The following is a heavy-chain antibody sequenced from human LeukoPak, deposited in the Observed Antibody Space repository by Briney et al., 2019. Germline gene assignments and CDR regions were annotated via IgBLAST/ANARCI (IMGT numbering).Heavy chain of an antibody. V-gene: IGHV3-49*03. D-gene: IGHD1-26*01. CDR1: GFTFGDYA. J-gene: IGHJ4*02. Sequence: GGSLRLSCTASGFTFGDYAMSWFRQAPGKGLEWVGFIRSKAYGGTTEYAASVKGRFTISRDDSKSIAYLQMNSLKTEDTAVYYCTSSGSYSELDYWGQGTLVTVSS. CDR2: IRSKAYGGTT. CDR3: TSSGSYSELDY.